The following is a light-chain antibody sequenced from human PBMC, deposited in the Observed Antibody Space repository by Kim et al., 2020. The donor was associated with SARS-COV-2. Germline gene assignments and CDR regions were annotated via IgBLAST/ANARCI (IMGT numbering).Light chain of an antibody. V-gene: IGLV1-47*01. CDR3: SAWDDSLRGIV. CDR2: RNN. Sequence: GPRVTIFCSGDISNFGSNYVFWYQQLPRTAPKLLIYRNNQRPSGVPDRFSGSKSGTSASLAISGLRSEDEAHYFCSAWDDSLRGIVFGEGTQLTVL. CDR1: ISNFGSNY. J-gene: IGLJ2*01.